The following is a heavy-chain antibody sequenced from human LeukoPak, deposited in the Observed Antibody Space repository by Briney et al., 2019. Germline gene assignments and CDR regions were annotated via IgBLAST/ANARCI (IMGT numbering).Heavy chain of an antibody. D-gene: IGHD6-13*01. CDR1: GYTLTELS. CDR2: FDPEDGET. Sequence: ASVKVSCKVSGYTLTELSMHWVRQAPGKGLEWMGGFDPEDGETFYAQKFQGRVTMTEDTSTDTAYMELSSLRSEDTAVYYCATDRVAAAGTAGEMVYWGQGTLVTVSS. J-gene: IGHJ4*02. CDR3: ATDRVAAAGTAGEMVY. V-gene: IGHV1-24*01.